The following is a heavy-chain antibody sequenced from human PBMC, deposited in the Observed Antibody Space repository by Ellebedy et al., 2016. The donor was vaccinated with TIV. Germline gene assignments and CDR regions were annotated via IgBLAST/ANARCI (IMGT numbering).Heavy chain of an antibody. V-gene: IGHV3-48*03. Sequence: GGSLRLSCAASGLMFSSYEMHWVRQAPGKGLEWGSYISSRGTTQYYADSVRGRFTISRDSGSNSLYLQMDSLRVEDTAVCYCARGSVAGADGWFDPWGQGTLVTVSS. D-gene: IGHD6-13*01. J-gene: IGHJ5*02. CDR2: ISSRGTTQ. CDR3: ARGSVAGADGWFDP. CDR1: GLMFSSYE.